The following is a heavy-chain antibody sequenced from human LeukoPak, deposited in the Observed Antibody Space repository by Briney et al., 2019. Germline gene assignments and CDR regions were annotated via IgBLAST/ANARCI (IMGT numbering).Heavy chain of an antibody. V-gene: IGHV3-49*04. CDR1: GFTFGDYA. Sequence: GGSLRLSCTTSGFTFGDYAMSWVRQAPGKGLEWVGFIRSKVYGGTPEYAASVKGRFTISRDDSKSIAYLQMNSLKTEDTAVYYCTRVGCSSTSCYISHADYWGRGTLVTVSS. D-gene: IGHD2-2*02. CDR2: IRSKVYGGTP. CDR3: TRVGCSSTSCYISHADY. J-gene: IGHJ4*02.